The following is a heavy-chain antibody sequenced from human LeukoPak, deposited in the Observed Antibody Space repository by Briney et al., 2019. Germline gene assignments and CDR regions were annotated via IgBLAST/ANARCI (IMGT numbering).Heavy chain of an antibody. Sequence: ASVTVSCKASGYTFTSYAMNWVRQAPGQGLEWMGWINTNTGNPTYAQGFTGRFVFSLDTSVSTAYLQISSLKAEDAAVYYCARDHQGCCSGGSCYPYYYYYGMDVWGQGTTVTVSS. CDR3: ARDHQGCCSGGSCYPYYYYYGMDV. V-gene: IGHV7-4-1*02. CDR2: INTNTGNP. D-gene: IGHD2-15*01. J-gene: IGHJ6*02. CDR1: GYTFTSYA.